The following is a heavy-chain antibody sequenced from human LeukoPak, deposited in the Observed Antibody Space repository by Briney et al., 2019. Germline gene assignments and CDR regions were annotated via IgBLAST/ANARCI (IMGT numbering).Heavy chain of an antibody. Sequence: ASVKVSCKASGYTFTGYYMHWVRQAPGQGLEWMGWINPNSGGTNYAQKSQGRVTRTRDPSISTAYMELRRLRSDDTAVYYCARASSGRYYLWDYWGQGTLVTVSS. CDR2: INPNSGGT. V-gene: IGHV1-2*02. D-gene: IGHD1-26*01. CDR3: ARASSGRYYLWDY. J-gene: IGHJ4*02. CDR1: GYTFTGYY.